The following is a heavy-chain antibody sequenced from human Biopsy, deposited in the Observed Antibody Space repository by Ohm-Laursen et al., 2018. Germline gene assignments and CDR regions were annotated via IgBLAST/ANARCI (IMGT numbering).Heavy chain of an antibody. J-gene: IGHJ4*02. CDR2: IIAVSGLV. Sequence: VSSVKVSCKASGGPFSNYAISWVRQAPGEGLEWMGGIIAVSGLVNYAPKFQGRVSITADKSTTTAYMELSNLKSEDTAVYYCATPFQYYDSWGGYPPFDHWGQGTLVTVSS. CDR3: ATPFQYYDSWGGYPPFDH. D-gene: IGHD3-3*01. V-gene: IGHV1-69*17. CDR1: GGPFSNYA.